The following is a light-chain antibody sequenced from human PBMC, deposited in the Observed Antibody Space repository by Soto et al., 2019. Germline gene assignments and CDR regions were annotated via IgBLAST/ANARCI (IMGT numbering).Light chain of an antibody. CDR2: DVS. Sequence: SALTQPASVYGSPGRSITISCPGTSSDVGGYNYVSWYQQHPGKAPKLMIYDVSNRPSGVSNRFPGSKSGNTASLTISGLQAEDEADYYCSSYTSSSTLGYVFGTGTKVTVL. CDR3: SSYTSSSTLGYV. J-gene: IGLJ1*01. V-gene: IGLV2-14*01. CDR1: SSDVGGYNY.